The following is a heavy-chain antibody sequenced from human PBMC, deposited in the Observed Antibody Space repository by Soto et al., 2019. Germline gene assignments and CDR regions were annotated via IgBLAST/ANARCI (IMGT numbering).Heavy chain of an antibody. CDR3: ARDLHMVRGVPTGYFDY. D-gene: IGHD3-10*01. CDR2: IIPIFGTA. CDR1: GGTFSSYA. Sequence: QVQLVQSGAEVKKPGSSVKVSCKASGGTFSSYAISWVRQDPGQGLEWMGGIIPIFGTANYAQQFQGRVTITADEATSTAYMELSSLRSEDTAVYYCARDLHMVRGVPTGYFDYWGQGTLVTVSS. J-gene: IGHJ4*02. V-gene: IGHV1-69*01.